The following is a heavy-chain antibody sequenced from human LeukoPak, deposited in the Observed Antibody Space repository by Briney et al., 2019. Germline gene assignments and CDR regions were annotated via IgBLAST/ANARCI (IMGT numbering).Heavy chain of an antibody. CDR3: ARATIADSSTYYIDY. CDR1: GYTFSDYY. CDR2: INPNSGGT. V-gene: IGHV1-2*02. Sequence: ASVKVCCKASGYTFSDYYMHWVRQAPGQGLVWMGWINPNSGGTNYAQKFQGRVTMTRDMSISTAYMELSRLTSDDTAVYYCARATIADSSTYYIDYWGLGTLVTVSS. D-gene: IGHD3-22*01. J-gene: IGHJ4*02.